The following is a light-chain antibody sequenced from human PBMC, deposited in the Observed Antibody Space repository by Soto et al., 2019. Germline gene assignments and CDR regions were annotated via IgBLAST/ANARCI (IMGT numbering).Light chain of an antibody. V-gene: IGLV2-14*01. CDR3: SSYTTAGTLV. J-gene: IGLJ2*01. CDR1: SSDVGGYSL. CDR2: EVS. Sequence: QSALTQPASGSGSPGQSITISCTGTSSDVGGYSLVSWYQQHPGKAPELMIYEVSDRPSGVSNRFSGSKSGNTASLTISGLQPEDEADYYCSSYTTAGTLVFGGGTKVTVL.